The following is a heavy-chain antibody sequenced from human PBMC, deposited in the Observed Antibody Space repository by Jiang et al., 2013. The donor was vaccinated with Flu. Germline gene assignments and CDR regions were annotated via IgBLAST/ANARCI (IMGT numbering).Heavy chain of an antibody. D-gene: IGHD3-10*01. V-gene: IGHV1-46*03. CDR3: ARVLGITMVRGFSPAQYNWFDP. CDR1: GYTFTSYY. Sequence: GAEVKKPGASVKVSCKASGYTFTSYYMHWVRQAPGQGLEWMGIINPSGGSTSYAQKFQGRVTMTRDTSTSTVCMELSSLRSEDTAVYYCARVLGITMVRGFSPAQYNWFDPWGQGTLVTVSS. CDR2: INPSGGST. J-gene: IGHJ5*02.